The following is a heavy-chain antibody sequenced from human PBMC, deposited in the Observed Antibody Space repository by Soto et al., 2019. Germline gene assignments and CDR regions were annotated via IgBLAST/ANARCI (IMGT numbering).Heavy chain of an antibody. CDR2: INPNSGGT. CDR3: ARARPEDYTPLIYYYGFDA. J-gene: IGHJ6*02. CDR1: GYTFTGYY. Sequence: GALVKVSCKASGYTFTGYYMHWVRQAPGRGLEWMGWINPNSGGTNYAQKFQGRVTMTRDTSISTAYMELSRLRSDDTAVYYCARARPEDYTPLIYYYGFDAWGQGTTVTVSS. V-gene: IGHV1-2*02. D-gene: IGHD4-4*01.